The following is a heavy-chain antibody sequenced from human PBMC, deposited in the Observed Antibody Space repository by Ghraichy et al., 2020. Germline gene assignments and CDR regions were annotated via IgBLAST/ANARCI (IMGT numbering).Heavy chain of an antibody. D-gene: IGHD5-24*01. CDR2: INHSGST. V-gene: IGHV4-34*01. CDR3: ARLPGRRWLQLGIFDY. J-gene: IGHJ4*02. CDR1: GGSFSGYY. Sequence: SETLSLTCAVYGGSFSGYYWSWIRQPPGKGLEWIGEINHSGSTNYNPSLKSRVTISVDTSKNQFSLKLSSVTAADTAVYYCARLPGRRWLQLGIFDYWGQRTLVTVSS.